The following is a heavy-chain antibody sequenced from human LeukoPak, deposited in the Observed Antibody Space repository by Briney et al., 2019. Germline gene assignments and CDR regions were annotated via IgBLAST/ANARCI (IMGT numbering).Heavy chain of an antibody. V-gene: IGHV3-49*04. J-gene: IGHJ4*02. CDR3: TRDPVWGVDY. CDR1: GFTFGDYA. Sequence: PGGSLRLSCTASGFTFGDYAMSWVRQAPGKGLEWVGFIRSKAYGGTTEYAASVKGRFTISGDDSKSIAYLQMNSLKTEDTAVYYCTRDPVWGVDYWGQGTLVTVSS. D-gene: IGHD3-16*01. CDR2: IRSKAYGGTT.